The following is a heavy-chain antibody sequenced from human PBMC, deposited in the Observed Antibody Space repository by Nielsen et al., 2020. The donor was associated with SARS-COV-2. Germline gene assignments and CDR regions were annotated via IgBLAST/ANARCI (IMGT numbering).Heavy chain of an antibody. CDR3: VKISGSQRHYFDF. Sequence: GESLKISCAASGFSFSSYAMTWVRQAPGKGLEWVSSIGTTGDKTFYADSVKGRFTISRDNSKNTLYLQLNSLRAEDTAVFYCVKISGSQRHYFDFWGQGALVTVSS. J-gene: IGHJ4*02. CDR2: IGTTGDKT. V-gene: IGHV3-23*01. D-gene: IGHD1-26*01. CDR1: GFSFSSYA.